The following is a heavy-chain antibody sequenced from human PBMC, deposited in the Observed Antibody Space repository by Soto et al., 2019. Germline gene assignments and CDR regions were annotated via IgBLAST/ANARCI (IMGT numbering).Heavy chain of an antibody. D-gene: IGHD1-26*01. J-gene: IGHJ4*02. V-gene: IGHV4-59*01. Sequence: SETLSLTCTVSGGSISSYYWSWIRQPPGKGLEWIGYIYYSGGTNYNPSLKTRVTISIDTSKNQFSLKLSSVTAADTAVYYCARDPELRGYFDYWGQGTLVTVSS. CDR3: ARDPELRGYFDY. CDR2: IYYSGGT. CDR1: GGSISSYY.